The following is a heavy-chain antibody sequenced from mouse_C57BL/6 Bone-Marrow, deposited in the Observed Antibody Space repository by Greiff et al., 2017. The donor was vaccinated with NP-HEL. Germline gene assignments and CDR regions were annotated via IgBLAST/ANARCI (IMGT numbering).Heavy chain of an antibody. V-gene: IGHV5-17*01. D-gene: IGHD4-1*01. CDR2: ISSGSSTI. Sequence: EVQGVESGGGLVKPGGSLKLSCAASGFSFSDYGMHWVRQAPEKGLEWVAYISSGSSTIYYADTVKGRFTISRDNAKNTLFLQMTSLRSEDTAMYYCATNWDWYFDVWGTGTTVTVSS. CDR1: GFSFSDYG. CDR3: ATNWDWYFDV. J-gene: IGHJ1*03.